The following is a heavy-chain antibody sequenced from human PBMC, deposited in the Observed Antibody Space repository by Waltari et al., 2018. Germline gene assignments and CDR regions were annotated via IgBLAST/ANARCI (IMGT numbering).Heavy chain of an antibody. J-gene: IGHJ5*02. CDR2: VNPTGST. CDR3: ARGHPRFDYEKSDYYAYWFDP. D-gene: IGHD3-22*01. V-gene: IGHV4-34*01. CDR1: GGAFDSYY. Sequence: QVELQQWGAGLLRPSETLSLTCSVSGGAFDSYYWTWIRQAPGRGLEWLGEVNPTGSTNYNPSLKSRLSLSVETSRNQVSLKMTSVTGADTAVYFCARGHPRFDYEKSDYYAYWFDPW.